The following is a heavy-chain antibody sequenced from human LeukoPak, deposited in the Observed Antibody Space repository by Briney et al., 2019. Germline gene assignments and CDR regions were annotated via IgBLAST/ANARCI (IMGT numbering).Heavy chain of an antibody. V-gene: IGHV3-53*01. CDR2: IYSGGST. Sequence: PGGSLRLSCAASGFTVSSNYMSWVRQAPGKGLEWVSVIYSGGSTYYADSVKGRFTISRDNSKNTLYLQMNSLRAEDTAVYYCAKGETLLWFGELLSTFDYWGQGTLVTVSS. CDR3: AKGETLLWFGELLSTFDY. D-gene: IGHD3-10*01. CDR1: GFTVSSNY. J-gene: IGHJ4*02.